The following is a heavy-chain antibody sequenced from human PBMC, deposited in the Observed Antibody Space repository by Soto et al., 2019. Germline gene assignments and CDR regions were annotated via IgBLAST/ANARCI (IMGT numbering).Heavy chain of an antibody. CDR3: ATERGSNYGYFDH. J-gene: IGHJ4*02. CDR2: ISKSGST. D-gene: IGHD5-18*01. V-gene: IGHV4-30-4*01. Sequence: SETLSLTWTVSAASVTSDDYYWTWILQSPGKGLEWIGYISKSGSTGYNPALKTRLSMSVDRSKNQFTLRLTSVTAADTAVYLCATERGSNYGYFDHWGQGTKVTVSS. CDR1: AASVTSDDYY.